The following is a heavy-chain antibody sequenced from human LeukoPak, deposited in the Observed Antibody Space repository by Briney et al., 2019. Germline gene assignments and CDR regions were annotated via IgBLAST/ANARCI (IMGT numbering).Heavy chain of an antibody. CDR1: GGSISSYY. V-gene: IGHV4-4*07. CDR2: IYTSGST. J-gene: IGHJ4*02. CDR3: AGAGYIWSRGDY. D-gene: IGHD1-20*01. Sequence: SETLSLTCTVSGGSISSYYWSWIRQPAGKGLEWIGRIYTSGSTNYNPSLKSRVTMSVNTPKNHFSLKLRSVAAAETAVYYCAGAGYIWSRGDYGGQGTLVTVSS.